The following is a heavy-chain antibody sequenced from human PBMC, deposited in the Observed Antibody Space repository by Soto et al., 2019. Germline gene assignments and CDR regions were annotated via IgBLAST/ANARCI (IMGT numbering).Heavy chain of an antibody. CDR2: ISYDGSNK. Sequence: QVQLVESGGGVVQPGRSLRLSCAASGFTFSSYAMHWVRQAPGKGLEWVAVISYDGSNKYYADSVKGRFTISRDNSKNTLYLQMNSLRAEDTAVYYCARDRGQYNWNHNPYYYYGMDVWGQGTTVTVSS. CDR3: ARDRGQYNWNHNPYYYYGMDV. CDR1: GFTFSSYA. V-gene: IGHV3-30-3*01. J-gene: IGHJ6*02. D-gene: IGHD1-20*01.